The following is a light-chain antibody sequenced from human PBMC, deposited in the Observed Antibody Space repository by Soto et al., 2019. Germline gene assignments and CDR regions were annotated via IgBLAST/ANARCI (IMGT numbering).Light chain of an antibody. V-gene: IGKV1-5*03. CDR1: QTISRW. Sequence: DIQMTQTPSTPSASVGARVTTTLRASQTISRWFAWYQQRPGKAPKLLIYGASSRESGVPARFSGSGSGTEFTLTISSLQSDDFAAYYCQQYNRYSRTFGRGTKVDIK. J-gene: IGKJ1*01. CDR2: GAS. CDR3: QQYNRYSRT.